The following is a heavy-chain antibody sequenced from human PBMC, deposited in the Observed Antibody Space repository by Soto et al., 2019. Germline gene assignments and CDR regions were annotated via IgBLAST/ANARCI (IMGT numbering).Heavy chain of an antibody. D-gene: IGHD6-6*01. Sequence: GESLKISCMGSGYKVSTWHNFTSYWIAWVRQMPGEGLEWMGIIYPGDSDTRYSPSFQGQVTISADKSINSVYLQWSSLKASDTATYYCARLPYSSSRAYYYYGMDVWGQGTTVTVSS. J-gene: IGHJ6*02. CDR1: GYKVSTWHNFTSYW. CDR3: ARLPYSSSRAYYYYGMDV. V-gene: IGHV5-51*01. CDR2: IYPGDSDT.